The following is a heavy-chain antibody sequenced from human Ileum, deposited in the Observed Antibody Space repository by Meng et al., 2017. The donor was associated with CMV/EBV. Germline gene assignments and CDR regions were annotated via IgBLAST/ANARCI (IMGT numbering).Heavy chain of an antibody. D-gene: IGHD6-13*01. CDR2: IYHSGST. J-gene: IGHJ3*02. V-gene: IGHV4-4*02. Sequence: SQTLSLTCGVSGDFISSSNWWSWVRQSPGKGLEWIGEIYHSGSTNYNPSLKSRVTTSVDKSKNQFSLKLTSVTAADTAVYYCARVSIAAAGTNAFDIGGQGTMVTVSS. CDR3: ARVSIAAAGTNAFDI. CDR1: GDFISSSNW.